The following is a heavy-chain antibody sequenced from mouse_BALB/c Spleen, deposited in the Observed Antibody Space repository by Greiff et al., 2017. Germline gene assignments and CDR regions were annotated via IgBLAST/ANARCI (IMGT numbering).Heavy chain of an antibody. V-gene: IGHV1-14*01. J-gene: IGHJ1*01. CDR3: ARSFQLGPYWYFDV. CDR2: INPYNDGT. Sequence: EVQGVESGPELVKPGASVKMSCKASGYTFTSYVMHWVKQKPGQGLEWIGYINPYNDGTKYNEKFKGKATLTSDKSSSTAYMELSSLTSEDSAVYYCARSFQLGPYWYFDVWGAGTTVTVSS. CDR1: GYTFTSYV.